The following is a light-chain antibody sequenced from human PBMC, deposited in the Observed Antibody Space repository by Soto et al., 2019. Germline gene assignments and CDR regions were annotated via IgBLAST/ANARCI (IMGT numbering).Light chain of an antibody. CDR1: QSLSST. Sequence: EIVMTQSPATLSVSLGERATLSCRASQSLSSTVAWYQQRFGQAPRLLMYSASTRATGVPVRFSGSGSGTDFTLTITSLQSEDFGVYYCQQYKGWPTTFGQGTKVDIK. V-gene: IGKV3-15*01. CDR3: QQYKGWPTT. CDR2: SAS. J-gene: IGKJ1*01.